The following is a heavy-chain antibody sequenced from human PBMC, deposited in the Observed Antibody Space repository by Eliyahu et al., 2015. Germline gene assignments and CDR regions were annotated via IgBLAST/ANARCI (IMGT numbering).Heavy chain of an antibody. V-gene: IGHV4-38-2*02. CDR3: ARQWSTTSVFSPDV. Sequence: QVQLQESGPGLVKPSETLSXTCTVSNYSXTNHDYWGLDRPPPGKGLGWIANIYHSGTTYYIPSLKSRVTISVDTSKNQFSLRLTSVTAADTAVYFCARQWSTTSVFSPDVWGQGTTVTVSS. D-gene: IGHD2-8*01. CDR2: IYHSGTT. J-gene: IGHJ6*02. CDR1: NYSXTNHDY.